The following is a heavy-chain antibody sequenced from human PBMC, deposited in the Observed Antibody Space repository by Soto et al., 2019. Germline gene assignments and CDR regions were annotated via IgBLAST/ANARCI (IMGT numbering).Heavy chain of an antibody. J-gene: IGHJ4*02. CDR1: GFTVSSNY. V-gene: IGHV3-53*04. CDR2: IYTDDST. D-gene: IGHD1-1*01. CDR3: TSGTSGSRGPLY. Sequence: PGGSLRLSCAASGFTVSSNYMSWVRQAPGKGLEWLSVIYTDDSTYYADSVKGRFTISRHNSKNTLYLQMNSLRAEDTAVYYCTSGTSGSRGPLYLGQGTLVTGS.